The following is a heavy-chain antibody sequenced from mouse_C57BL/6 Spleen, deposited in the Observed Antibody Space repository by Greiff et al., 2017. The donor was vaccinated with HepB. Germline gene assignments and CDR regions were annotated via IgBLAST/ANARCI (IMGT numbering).Heavy chain of an antibody. Sequence: VQLQQSGAELVRPGASVTLSCKASGYTFTDYEMHWVKQTPVHGLEWIGAIDPETGGTAYNQKFKGKAILTADKSSSTAYMELRSLTSEDSAVDYCTSPSTVVAPDYWGQGTTLTVSS. D-gene: IGHD1-1*01. CDR3: TSPSTVVAPDY. J-gene: IGHJ2*01. CDR1: GYTFTDYE. V-gene: IGHV1-15*01. CDR2: IDPETGGT.